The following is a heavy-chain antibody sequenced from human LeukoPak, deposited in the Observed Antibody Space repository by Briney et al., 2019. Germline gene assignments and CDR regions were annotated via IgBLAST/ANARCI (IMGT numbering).Heavy chain of an antibody. CDR3: ARHREDIVVVPFDY. J-gene: IGHJ4*02. CDR2: IYYSGNT. Sequence: SETLSLTCTVSGGSISRSSYYWGWVRQPPGKGLDWIGSIYYSGNTYYNPSLKSRVTISVDKSKNQFSLRLSSVTAADTAVYYCARHREDIVVVPFDYWGQGTLVTVPS. D-gene: IGHD2-2*01. CDR1: GGSISRSSYY. V-gene: IGHV4-39*01.